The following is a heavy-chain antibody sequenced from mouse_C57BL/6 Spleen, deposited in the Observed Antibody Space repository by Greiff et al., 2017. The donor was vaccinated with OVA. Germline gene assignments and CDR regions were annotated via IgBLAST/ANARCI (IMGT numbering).Heavy chain of an antibody. CDR2: IYPGSGST. V-gene: IGHV1-55*01. CDR1: GYTFTSYW. CDR3: ARSTTVVSYFDY. D-gene: IGHD1-1*01. J-gene: IGHJ2*01. Sequence: QVQLQQPGAELVKPGASVKMSCKASGYTFTSYWITWVKQRPGQGLEWIGDIYPGSGSTNYNEKFKSKATLTVDTSSSTAYMQLSSLTSEDSAVYYCARSTTVVSYFDYWGKGTTLTVSS.